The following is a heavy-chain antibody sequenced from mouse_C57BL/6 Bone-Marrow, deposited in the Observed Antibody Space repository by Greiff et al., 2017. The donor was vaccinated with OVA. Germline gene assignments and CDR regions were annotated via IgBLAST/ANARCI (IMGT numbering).Heavy chain of an antibody. CDR2: IDPSDSYT. CDR1: GYTFTSYW. Sequence: QVQLQQPGAELVMPGASVKLSCKASGYTFTSYWMHWVKQRPGQGLAWIGEIDPSDSYTNYNQKFKGKSTLTVAKSSSTAYMQLSSLTSEDSAVYYCARSPLLYAMDYWGQGTSVTVSS. J-gene: IGHJ4*01. CDR3: ARSPLLYAMDY. D-gene: IGHD2-10*01. V-gene: IGHV1-69*01.